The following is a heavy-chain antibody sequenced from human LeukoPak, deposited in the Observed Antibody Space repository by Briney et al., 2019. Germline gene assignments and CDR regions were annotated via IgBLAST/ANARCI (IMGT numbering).Heavy chain of an antibody. V-gene: IGHV3-11*05. CDR1: GFTFSEYY. CDR3: ARDLSGSYYFDY. CDR2: ISSSSSYT. D-gene: IGHD1-26*01. Sequence: GGSLRLSCAASGFTFSEYYMSWIRQAPGKGLEWVSYISSSSSYTNYADSVKGRFTISRDNAKNSLYLQMNSLRAEDTAVYYCARDLSGSYYFDYWGQGTLATVSS. J-gene: IGHJ4*02.